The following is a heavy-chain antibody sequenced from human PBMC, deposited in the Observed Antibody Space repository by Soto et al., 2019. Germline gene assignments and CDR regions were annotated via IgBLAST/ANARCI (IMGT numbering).Heavy chain of an antibody. J-gene: IGHJ4*02. CDR2: IYYSGGN. D-gene: IGHD4-17*01. V-gene: IGHV4-39*01. CDR1: GGSISSSSYY. Sequence: QLQLQESGPGLVKPSETLSLTCTVSGGSISSSSYYWGWLRQPPGKVLEWIGRIYYSGGNYYNPSLKSRVTIAVDTSKNEFSLKLSSVTAADTAVYYWARRYGDYGVLGFDYWGQGTLVTVSS. CDR3: ARRYGDYGVLGFDY.